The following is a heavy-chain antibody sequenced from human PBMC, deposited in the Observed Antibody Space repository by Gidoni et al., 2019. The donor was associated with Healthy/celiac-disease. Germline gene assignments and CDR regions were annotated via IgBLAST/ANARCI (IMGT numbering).Heavy chain of an antibody. J-gene: IGHJ4*02. CDR2: INHSGST. CDR3: ARSKADSHYWSGYFRPRVHPRFDY. D-gene: IGHD3-3*01. CDR1: GGSFSGYY. V-gene: IGHV4-34*01. Sequence: QVQLQQWGAGLLKPSETLSLTCAVYGGSFSGYYWSWIRQPPGKGLEWIGEINHSGSTNYNPSLKSRVTISVDTSKNQFSLKLSSVTAADTAVYYCARSKADSHYWSGYFRPRVHPRFDYWGQGTLVTVSS.